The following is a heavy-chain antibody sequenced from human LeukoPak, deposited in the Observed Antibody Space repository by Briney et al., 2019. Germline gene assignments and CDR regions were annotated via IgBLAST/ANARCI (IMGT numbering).Heavy chain of an antibody. V-gene: IGHV3-20*04. D-gene: IGHD1-26*01. J-gene: IGHJ4*02. CDR2: INWNGGST. CDR1: GFTFSYAW. Sequence: GGSLRLSCAASGFTFSYAWMNWVRQAPGKGLEWVSGINWNGGSTNYADSVKGRFTISRDNAKNSLYLQMNSLRDEDTALYYCTSTGILGATTGVGLFDFWGQGTLVTVSS. CDR3: TSTGILGATTGVGLFDF.